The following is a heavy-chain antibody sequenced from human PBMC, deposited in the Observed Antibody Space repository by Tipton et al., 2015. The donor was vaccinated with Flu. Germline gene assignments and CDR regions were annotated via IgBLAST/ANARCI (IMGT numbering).Heavy chain of an antibody. J-gene: IGHJ5*02. Sequence: PGLVKPSETLSLTCSVSGDSIGSGHYWGWVRQPPGRGLEWIGNVHRAGSNYYNPSLRSRVTLSVDRSKNQFSLRLSSVTAADTAVYFCARRTFSNYVSEPKNWFDVWGQGTLVTVSS. CDR3: ARRTFSNYVSEPKNWFDV. CDR2: VHRAGSN. D-gene: IGHD4-11*01. CDR1: GDSIGSGHY. V-gene: IGHV4-38-2*01.